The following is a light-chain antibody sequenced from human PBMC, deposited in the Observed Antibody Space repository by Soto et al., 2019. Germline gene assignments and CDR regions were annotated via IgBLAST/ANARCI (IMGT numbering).Light chain of an antibody. J-gene: IGKJ5*01. Sequence: IMLTQSPGTLSLYPGERATLSCRASQSVSNNYLAWYQQKPGQAPRLLIYGASNRATGIPDRFSGSGSGTDFTLTISRLEPEDFAVYYCQQYGSSGTFGQGTRLEIK. CDR1: QSVSNNY. V-gene: IGKV3-20*01. CDR2: GAS. CDR3: QQYGSSGT.